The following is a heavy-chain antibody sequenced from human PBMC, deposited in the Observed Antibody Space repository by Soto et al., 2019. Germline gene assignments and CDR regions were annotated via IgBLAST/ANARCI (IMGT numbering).Heavy chain of an antibody. D-gene: IGHD6-6*01. CDR3: ARDRGIAARPGYYYYMDV. V-gene: IGHV4-59*01. CDR2: IYYSGST. J-gene: IGHJ6*03. CDR1: GGSISSYY. Sequence: QVQLQESGPGLVKPSETLSLTCTVSGGSISSYYWSWIRQPPGKGLEWIGYIYYSGSTNYNPSLKSRVTTSVDTSKNQFSLKLSSVTAADTAVYYCARDRGIAARPGYYYYMDVWGKGTTVTVSS.